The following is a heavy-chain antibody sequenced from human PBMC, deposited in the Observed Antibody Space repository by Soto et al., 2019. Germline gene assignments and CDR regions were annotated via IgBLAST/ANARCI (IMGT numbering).Heavy chain of an antibody. D-gene: IGHD3-10*01. CDR3: ARERGRYGMDV. CDR1: GYTFTSYD. Sequence: QVQLVQSGAEVKKPGASVKVSCKASGYTFTSYDINWVRQATGQGLEYMGWMNPNSGNTGYAQKFQGRVTMTRNTSTSTAYVELSSLRSADTAVYYLARERGRYGMDVWGPGTTVTVSS. CDR2: MNPNSGNT. V-gene: IGHV1-8*01. J-gene: IGHJ6*02.